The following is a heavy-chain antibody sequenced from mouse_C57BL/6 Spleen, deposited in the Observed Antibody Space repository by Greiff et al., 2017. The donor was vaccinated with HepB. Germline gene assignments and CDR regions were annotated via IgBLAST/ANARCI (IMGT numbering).Heavy chain of an antibody. Sequence: VNVVESGPELVKPGASVKLSCKASGYTFTSYDINWVKQRPGQGLEWIGWIYPRDGSTKYNEKFKGKATLTVDTSSSTAYMELHSLTSEDSAVYFCARGGGSYYYGSENYFDYWGQGTTLTVSS. J-gene: IGHJ2*01. CDR2: IYPRDGST. CDR3: ARGGGSYYYGSENYFDY. CDR1: GYTFTSYD. V-gene: IGHV1-85*01. D-gene: IGHD1-1*01.